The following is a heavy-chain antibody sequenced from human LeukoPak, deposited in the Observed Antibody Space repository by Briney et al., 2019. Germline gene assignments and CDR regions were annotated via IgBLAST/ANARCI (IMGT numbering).Heavy chain of an antibody. D-gene: IGHD3-22*01. Sequence: GGSLRLSCAASGFTFSSYAISWVRQAPGKGLEWVSAISGSGGSTYYADSVKGRFTISRDNSKNTLYLQMNSLRAEDTAVYQCARGRYYHDNSDAFEIWGQGTMVTVSS. CDR2: ISGSGGST. J-gene: IGHJ3*02. V-gene: IGHV3-23*01. CDR3: ARGRYYHDNSDAFEI. CDR1: GFTFSSYA.